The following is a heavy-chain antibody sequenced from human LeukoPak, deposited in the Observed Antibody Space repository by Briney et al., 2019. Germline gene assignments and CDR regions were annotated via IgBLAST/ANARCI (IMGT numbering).Heavy chain of an antibody. CDR1: GGSISSGGYY. V-gene: IGHV4-31*03. CDR2: IYYSGST. D-gene: IGHD3-22*01. J-gene: IGHJ4*02. Sequence: SETLSLTCTVSGGSISSGGYYWSWIRQHPGKGLEWIGYIYYSGSTYYNPSLKSRVTISVDTSKNQFSLKLSSVTAADTAVYYCARIKRKIVDYWGQGTLVTVSS. CDR3: ARIKRKIVDY.